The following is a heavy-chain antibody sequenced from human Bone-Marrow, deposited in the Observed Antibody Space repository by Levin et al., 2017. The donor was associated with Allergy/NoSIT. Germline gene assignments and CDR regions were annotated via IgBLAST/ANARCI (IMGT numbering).Heavy chain of an antibody. CDR3: STRGFCSGSTCPGWFDP. D-gene: IGHD2-2*01. V-gene: IGHV1-24*01. J-gene: IGHJ5*02. CDR2: FDPEDDEM. CDR1: GYNLPESS. Sequence: GASVKVSCRVTGYNLPESSMHWVRQTPGKGLEWMGGFDPEDDEMIYARKFQGRVSMTEDTSTNTAYMELRSLTYEDTALYYCSTRGFCSGSTCPGWFDPWGQGTLVTVSS.